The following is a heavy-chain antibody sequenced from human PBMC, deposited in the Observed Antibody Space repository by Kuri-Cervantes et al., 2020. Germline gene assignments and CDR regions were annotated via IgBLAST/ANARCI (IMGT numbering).Heavy chain of an antibody. Sequence: GSLRLSCTVSGGSISSSSYYWGWIRQPPGKGLEWIGSMYYSGSTYYNPSLKSRVTISVDTSKNQFSLTLTSLTAADTAIYFCGRLSPGNSGWLETDYWGQGTLVTVSS. J-gene: IGHJ4*02. CDR3: GRLSPGNSGWLETDY. V-gene: IGHV4-39*07. CDR2: MYYSGST. CDR1: GGSISSSSYY. D-gene: IGHD6-13*01.